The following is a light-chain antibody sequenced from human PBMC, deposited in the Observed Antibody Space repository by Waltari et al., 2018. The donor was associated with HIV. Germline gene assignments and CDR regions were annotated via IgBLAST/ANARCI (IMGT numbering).Light chain of an antibody. V-gene: IGKV1-12*02. CDR1: QGISSL. CDR2: TAS. J-gene: IGKJ3*01. Sequence: DIQMTQSPSSVPASVGDRVTITCRASQGISSLLGWYQQKPGKAPKLLISTASSLQSGVPSRFSGSESGTDFTLTISSRQPEDFATYYCQQANNVPFTFGPGTKVEIK. CDR3: QQANNVPFT.